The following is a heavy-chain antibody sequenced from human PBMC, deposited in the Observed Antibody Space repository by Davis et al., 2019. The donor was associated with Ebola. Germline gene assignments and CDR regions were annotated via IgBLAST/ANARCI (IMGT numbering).Heavy chain of an antibody. J-gene: IGHJ5*02. CDR2: INPSGGST. Sequence: ASVKVSCKASGYTFTSYYMHWVRQAPGQGLEWMGIINPSGGSTSYAQKFQGRVTMTRDTSTSTVYMELSSLRSEDTAVYYCARAEGYSSGWGTTDPWFDPWGQGTLVTVSS. D-gene: IGHD6-19*01. CDR3: ARAEGYSSGWGTTDPWFDP. V-gene: IGHV1-46*01. CDR1: GYTFTSYY.